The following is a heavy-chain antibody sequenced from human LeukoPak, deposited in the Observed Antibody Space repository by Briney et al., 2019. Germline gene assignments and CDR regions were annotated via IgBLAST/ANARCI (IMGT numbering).Heavy chain of an antibody. CDR3: AKSPIAAAGGDAFDI. J-gene: IGHJ3*02. Sequence: AGGSLRLSCAASGFTFSGYAMNWVRQAPGKGLEWVSAISGSGTITYYADSVKGRFTISRDSSKNTLYLQMNSLRAEDTAVYYCAKSPIAAAGGDAFDIWGQGTMVTVSS. V-gene: IGHV3-23*01. CDR1: GFTFSGYA. D-gene: IGHD6-13*01. CDR2: ISGSGTIT.